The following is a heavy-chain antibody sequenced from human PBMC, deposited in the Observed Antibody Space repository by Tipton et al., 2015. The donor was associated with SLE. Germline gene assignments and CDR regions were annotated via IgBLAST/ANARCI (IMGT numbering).Heavy chain of an antibody. Sequence: GLVKPSETLSLTCTVSGGSISSSSYYWGWIRQPPGKGLEWIGSIYYSGSTYYNPSLKSRVTMSVDTSKNQFSLKLSSVTAADTAVYYCARDIGIAAQRGWFDPWGQGTLVTVSS. CDR1: GGSISSSSYY. J-gene: IGHJ5*02. V-gene: IGHV4-39*07. CDR3: ARDIGIAAQRGWFDP. D-gene: IGHD6-13*01. CDR2: IYYSGST.